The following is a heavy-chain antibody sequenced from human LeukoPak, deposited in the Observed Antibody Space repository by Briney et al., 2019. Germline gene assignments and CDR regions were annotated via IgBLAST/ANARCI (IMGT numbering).Heavy chain of an antibody. Sequence: GGSLRLSCAASGFTFSASSMHWVRQAPGKGLEWVALISDDGSNESFADSVKERFTISRDNSKNTLYLQMNSLSADDSAVYYCARDHQVSYFDYWGQGTLVTVSS. CDR3: ARDHQVSYFDY. J-gene: IGHJ4*02. D-gene: IGHD6-6*01. V-gene: IGHV3-30*04. CDR1: GFTFSASS. CDR2: ISDDGSNE.